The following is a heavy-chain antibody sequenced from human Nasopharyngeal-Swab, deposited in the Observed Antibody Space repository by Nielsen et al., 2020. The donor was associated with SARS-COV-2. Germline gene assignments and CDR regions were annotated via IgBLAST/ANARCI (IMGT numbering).Heavy chain of an antibody. V-gene: IGHV1-2*02. Sequence: ASVKVSCKASGYTFTGYYMHWVRQAPGQGPEWMGWINPNSGGTNYAQKFQGRVTMTRDTSISTAYMELSRLRSDDTAAYYCARGSMTVVVLDYWGQGTLVTVSS. CDR1: GYTFTGYY. CDR3: ARGSMTVVVLDY. J-gene: IGHJ4*02. D-gene: IGHD3-22*01. CDR2: INPNSGGT.